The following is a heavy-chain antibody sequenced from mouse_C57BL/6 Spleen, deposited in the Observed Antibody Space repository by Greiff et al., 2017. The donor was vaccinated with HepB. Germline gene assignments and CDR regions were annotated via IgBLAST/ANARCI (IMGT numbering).Heavy chain of an antibody. CDR1: GYTFTDYN. CDR2: INPNNGGT. J-gene: IGHJ1*03. D-gene: IGHD1-2*01. Sequence: VQLQQSGPELVKPGASVKIPCKASGYTFTDYNMDWVKQSHGKSLEWIGDINPNNGGTIYNQKFKGKATLTVDKSSSTAYMELRSLTSEDTAVYYCARRFHYYGYFDVWGTGTTVTVSS. V-gene: IGHV1-18*01. CDR3: ARRFHYYGYFDV.